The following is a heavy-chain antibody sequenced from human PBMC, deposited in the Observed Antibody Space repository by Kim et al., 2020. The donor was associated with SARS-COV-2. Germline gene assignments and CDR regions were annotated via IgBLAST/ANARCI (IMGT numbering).Heavy chain of an antibody. CDR1: GFTFSNAW. J-gene: IGHJ4*02. CDR3: TTRRVIQLWSVVDY. CDR2: IKSKTDGGTT. Sequence: GGSLRLSCAASGFTFSNAWMSWVRQAPGKGLEWVGRIKSKTDGGTTDYAAPVKGRFTISRDDSKNTLYLQMNSLKTEDTAVYYCTTRRVIQLWSVVDYWGQGTLVTVSS. V-gene: IGHV3-15*01. D-gene: IGHD5-18*01.